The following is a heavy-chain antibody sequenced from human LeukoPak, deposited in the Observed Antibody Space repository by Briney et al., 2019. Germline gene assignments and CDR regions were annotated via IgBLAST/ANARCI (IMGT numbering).Heavy chain of an antibody. D-gene: IGHD2-2*01. CDR1: GCTFTGYY. CDR3: ARAHVVPAAIDY. CDR2: INPNSGGT. J-gene: IGHJ4*02. V-gene: IGHV1-2*02. Sequence: ASVKVSCKASGCTFTGYYMHWVRQAPGQGLEWMGWINPNSGGTNYAQKFQGRVTMTRDTSISTAYMELSRLRSDDTAVYYCARAHVVPAAIDYWGQGTLVTVSS.